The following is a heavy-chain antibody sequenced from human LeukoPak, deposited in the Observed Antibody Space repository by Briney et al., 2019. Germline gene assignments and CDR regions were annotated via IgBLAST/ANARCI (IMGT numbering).Heavy chain of an antibody. CDR2: ISGSGFT. V-gene: IGHV3-23*01. D-gene: IGHD6-6*01. CDR3: ARGLYSSSP. CDR1: GFTFSSYA. Sequence: GSLRLSCAVSGFTFSSYAMSWVRQAPGKGLEWVSAISGSGFTYYADSVKGRFTISRDNSKNTLYLQMNSLGAEDTAVYYCARGLYSSSPWGQGTLVTVSS. J-gene: IGHJ4*02.